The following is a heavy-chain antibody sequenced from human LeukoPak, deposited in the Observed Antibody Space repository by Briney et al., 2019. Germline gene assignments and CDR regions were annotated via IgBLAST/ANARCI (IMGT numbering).Heavy chain of an antibody. CDR3: ARDRGGSSWYNWFDP. CDR1: GGTFSSYA. Sequence: SVKVSCKASGGTFSSYAISWVRQAPGQGLEWMGGIIPIFGTANYAQKFQGRVTITTDESTSTAYMELSSLRSENTAVYYCARDRGGSSWYNWFDPWGQGTLVTVSS. D-gene: IGHD6-13*01. V-gene: IGHV1-69*05. CDR2: IIPIFGTA. J-gene: IGHJ5*02.